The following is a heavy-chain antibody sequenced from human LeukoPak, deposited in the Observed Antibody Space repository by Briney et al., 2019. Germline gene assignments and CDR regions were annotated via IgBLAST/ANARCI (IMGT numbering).Heavy chain of an antibody. CDR2: ISSTSNHK. CDR1: GFIYRSFS. Sequence: GGSLRLSCAASGFIYRSFSMTWVRQAPGKGLEWVASISSTSNHKYHADSVKGRFTISRDNDKNSLYLQMNSLRAEDTALYYCATRVTADSYDASDIWGQGTMVTVSS. J-gene: IGHJ3*02. V-gene: IGHV3-21*06. D-gene: IGHD6-13*01. CDR3: ATRVTADSYDASDI.